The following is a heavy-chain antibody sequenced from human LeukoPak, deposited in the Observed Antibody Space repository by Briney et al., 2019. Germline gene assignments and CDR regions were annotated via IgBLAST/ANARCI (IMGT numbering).Heavy chain of an antibody. Sequence: PGGSLRLSCAASGLTFSSYSMNWVRQAPGKGLEWVSSISSSSSYIYYADSVKGRFTISRDNAKNSLYLQMNSLRAEDTAVYYCARDVVFRSRTGVGYCSGGICYQGRHDAFDIWGQGTMVTVSS. D-gene: IGHD2-15*01. CDR1: GLTFSSYS. CDR3: ARDVVFRSRTGVGYCSGGICYQGRHDAFDI. CDR2: ISSSSSYI. V-gene: IGHV3-21*01. J-gene: IGHJ3*02.